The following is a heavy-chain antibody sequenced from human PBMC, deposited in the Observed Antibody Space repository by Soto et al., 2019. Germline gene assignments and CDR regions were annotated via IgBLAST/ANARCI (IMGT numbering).Heavy chain of an antibody. CDR3: ARSSSGQHCFDY. Sequence: GGSLRLSCAASGFTFSSYAMHWVRQAPGKGLEWVAVISYDGSNKYYADSVKGRFTISRDNSKNTLYLQMNSLRAEDTAVYYCARSSSGQHCFDYWGQGTLVTVSS. J-gene: IGHJ4*02. CDR2: ISYDGSNK. CDR1: GFTFSSYA. D-gene: IGHD6-19*01. V-gene: IGHV3-30-3*01.